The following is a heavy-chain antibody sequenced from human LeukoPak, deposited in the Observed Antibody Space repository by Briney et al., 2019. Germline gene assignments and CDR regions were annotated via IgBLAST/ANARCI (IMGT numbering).Heavy chain of an antibody. CDR2: IYYSGST. Sequence: PSETLSLTCTVSGGSISSGGYYWSWIRQHPGKGLEWIGYIYYSGSTYYNPSLRSRVTISVDTSKNQFSLKLSSVTAADTAVYYCERDGYNYSLDYWGQGTLVTVSS. V-gene: IGHV4-31*03. CDR1: GGSISSGGYY. CDR3: ERDGYNYSLDY. J-gene: IGHJ4*02. D-gene: IGHD5-12*01.